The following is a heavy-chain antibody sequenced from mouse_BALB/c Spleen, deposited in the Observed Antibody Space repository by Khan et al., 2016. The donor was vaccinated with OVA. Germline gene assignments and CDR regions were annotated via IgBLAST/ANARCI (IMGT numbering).Heavy chain of an antibody. CDR1: GFTFSSYS. Sequence: EVNLVESGGDLVKPGGSLKLSCTASGFTFSSYSMSWVRQTPDKRLEWVASISSGGDYTYYPDSVKGRFTISRDNAKNTLYLQMSDLKSEVTAMYYCAYHLTGSFAYWGQGTLVTVSA. CDR2: ISSGGDYT. CDR3: AYHLTGSFAY. V-gene: IGHV5-6*01. J-gene: IGHJ3*01. D-gene: IGHD4-1*01.